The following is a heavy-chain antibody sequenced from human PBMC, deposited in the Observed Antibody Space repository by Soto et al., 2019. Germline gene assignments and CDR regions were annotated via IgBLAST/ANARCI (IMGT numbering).Heavy chain of an antibody. D-gene: IGHD4-17*01. CDR1: GGSISSGGYS. CDR2: IYHSGGT. V-gene: IGHV4-30-2*01. CDR3: ARAHYGDYGFGMDV. J-gene: IGHJ6*02. Sequence: SETLSLTCAVSGGSISSGGYSWSWIRQPPGKGLEWIGYIYHSGGTYCNPSLKSRVTISVDRSKNQFSLKLSSVTAADTAVYYCARAHYGDYGFGMDVWGQGTTVTVSS.